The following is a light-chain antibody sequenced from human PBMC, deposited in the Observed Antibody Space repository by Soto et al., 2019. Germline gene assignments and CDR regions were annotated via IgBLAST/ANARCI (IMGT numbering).Light chain of an antibody. Sequence: QSALTQPASVSGSPGQSITISCTGTSSDVGGYHYVSWYQQNPGKAPKLMIYDVNNRPSGVSYRFSGSKSGNTASLTISGLQAEDEADYYCSSYTSSSTRVFGTGTKLTVL. V-gene: IGLV2-14*01. CDR3: SSYTSSSTRV. CDR1: SSDVGGYHY. CDR2: DVN. J-gene: IGLJ1*01.